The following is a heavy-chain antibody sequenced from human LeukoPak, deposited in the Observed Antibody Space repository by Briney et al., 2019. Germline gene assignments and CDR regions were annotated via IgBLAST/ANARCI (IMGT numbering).Heavy chain of an antibody. Sequence: ASVKVSCKASGGTFSSYAISWVRQAPGQGLEWMGGIIPIFGTANYAQKFQGRVTITADESTSTAHMELSSLRSEDTAVYYCATTYYYGSGSYPYWGQGTLVTVSS. CDR1: GGTFSSYA. V-gene: IGHV1-69*13. CDR2: IIPIFGTA. J-gene: IGHJ4*02. D-gene: IGHD3-10*01. CDR3: ATTYYYGSGSYPY.